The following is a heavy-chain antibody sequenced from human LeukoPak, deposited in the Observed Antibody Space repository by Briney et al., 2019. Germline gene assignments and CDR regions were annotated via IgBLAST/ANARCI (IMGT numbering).Heavy chain of an antibody. CDR1: GGSFSGYY. Sequence: SETLSLTCAVYGGSFSGYYWSWIRQPPGKGLEWIGEINHSGSTNYNPSLKSRVTISVDTSKNQFSLKLSSVTAVDTAVYYCARGRFLVSYWGQGTLVTVSS. CDR3: ARGRFLVSY. J-gene: IGHJ4*02. CDR2: INHSGST. D-gene: IGHD3-3*01. V-gene: IGHV4-34*01.